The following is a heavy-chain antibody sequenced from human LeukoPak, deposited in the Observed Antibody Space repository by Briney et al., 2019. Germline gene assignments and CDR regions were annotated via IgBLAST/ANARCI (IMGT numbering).Heavy chain of an antibody. J-gene: IGHJ3*02. CDR2: IKVDGSEK. D-gene: IGHD7-27*01. Sequence: PGGSLRLSCAVSGFTFNTYWMTWVRQAPGKGLEWVANIKVDGSEKYYVDSVKGRFTISRDNAKSSLYLQMNSLRAEDTAVYYCARSNWGLGDAFDIWGQGTMVTVSS. V-gene: IGHV3-7*03. CDR3: ARSNWGLGDAFDI. CDR1: GFTFNTYW.